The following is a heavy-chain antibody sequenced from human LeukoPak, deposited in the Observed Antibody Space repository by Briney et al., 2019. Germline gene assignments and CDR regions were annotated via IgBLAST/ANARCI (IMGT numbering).Heavy chain of an antibody. CDR1: GGSISSYY. CDR3: ARTKSYSSGWYSRDFDY. J-gene: IGHJ4*02. Sequence: SETLSLTCTVSGGSISSYYWSWIRQPAGKGLEWIGRIYTSGSTNYNPSLKSRVTMSVDTSKNQFSLKLSSVTAADTAVYYCARTKSYSSGWYSRDFDYWGQGTLVTVSS. CDR2: IYTSGST. D-gene: IGHD6-19*01. V-gene: IGHV4-4*07.